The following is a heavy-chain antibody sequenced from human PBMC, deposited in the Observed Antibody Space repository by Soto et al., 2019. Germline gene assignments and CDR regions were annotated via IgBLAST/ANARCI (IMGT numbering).Heavy chain of an antibody. V-gene: IGHV3-21*01. Sequence: SGGSLRLSCAASGFTFSSYSMNWVRQAPGKGLEWVSSISSSSSYIYYADSVKGRFTISRDNAKNSLYLQMNSLRAEDTAVYYWARDSMGNRPRPIDYWGQGTLLTVSS. CDR2: ISSSSSYI. CDR3: ARDSMGNRPRPIDY. J-gene: IGHJ4*02. D-gene: IGHD7-27*01. CDR1: GFTFSSYS.